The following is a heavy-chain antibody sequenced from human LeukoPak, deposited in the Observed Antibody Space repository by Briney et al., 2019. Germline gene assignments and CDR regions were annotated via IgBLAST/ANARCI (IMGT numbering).Heavy chain of an antibody. V-gene: IGHV4-34*01. CDR3: ASYLGVAGTFHFDY. CDR1: GASLSSYY. J-gene: IGHJ4*02. D-gene: IGHD6-19*01. Sequence: PSETLSLTCIVSGASLSSYYWSWIRQPPGKGLEWIGEINHSGSTNYNPSLKSRVTISVDTSKNQFSLKLSSVTAADTAVYYCASYLGVAGTFHFDYWGQGTLVTVSS. CDR2: INHSGST.